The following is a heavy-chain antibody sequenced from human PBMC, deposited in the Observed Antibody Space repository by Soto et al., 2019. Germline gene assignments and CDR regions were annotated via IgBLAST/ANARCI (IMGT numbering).Heavy chain of an antibody. CDR1: GGSISSYY. CDR2: IYYSGST. D-gene: IGHD6-13*01. CDR3: ATILRGWYPDY. J-gene: IGHJ4*02. V-gene: IGHV4-59*08. Sequence: PSETLSLTCTVSGGSISSYYWSWIRQPPGKGLEWIGYIYYSGSTNYNPSLKSRVTISVDTSKNQFSLKLSSVTAADTAVYYCATILRGWYPDYWGQGTLVTVSS.